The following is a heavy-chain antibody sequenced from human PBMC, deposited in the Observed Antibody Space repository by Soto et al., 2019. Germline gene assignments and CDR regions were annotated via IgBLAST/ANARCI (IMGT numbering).Heavy chain of an antibody. V-gene: IGHV3-23*01. Sequence: PGGSLRLSCAASGFSFRDYWMTWVRQAPGKGLEWVANIKGSGGSTYYADSVKGRFTISRDNAKNTLYLQMNSLRAEDTAVYYCAKDGWQQPATRFDPWGQGTLVTVSS. CDR3: AKDGWQQPATRFDP. D-gene: IGHD6-13*01. J-gene: IGHJ5*02. CDR2: IKGSGGST. CDR1: GFSFRDYW.